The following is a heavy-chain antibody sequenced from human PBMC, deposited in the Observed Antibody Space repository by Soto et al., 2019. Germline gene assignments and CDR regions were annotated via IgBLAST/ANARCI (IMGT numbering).Heavy chain of an antibody. V-gene: IGHV3-23*01. Sequence: EVQLLESGGGLVQPGGSLRLSCAASGFTFSIYAMTWVRQAPGKGLEWVSVIGGSGVPTYYADSARGRFTISRDNSKHALYLQMESLRAEDTAVYYCAKYVTINRSPPDYQGQGNLVTVSS. D-gene: IGHD3-10*01. CDR2: IGGSGVPT. CDR3: AKYVTINRSPPDY. CDR1: GFTFSIYA. J-gene: IGHJ4*02.